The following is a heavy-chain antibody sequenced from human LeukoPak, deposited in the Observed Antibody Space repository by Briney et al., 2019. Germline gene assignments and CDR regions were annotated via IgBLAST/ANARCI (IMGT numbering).Heavy chain of an antibody. Sequence: GRSLRLSCVASGLTFSNYGMHWVRQAPGKGLEWEAVIWYDGSRKYYAGSVKGRFSISRDDSKNTLYLQMNSLRAEDTAVYYCARDRSSRVYDFWGQGILVTVSS. V-gene: IGHV3-33*01. CDR1: GLTFSNYG. CDR3: ARDRSSRVYDF. CDR2: IWYDGSRK. D-gene: IGHD5/OR15-5a*01. J-gene: IGHJ4*02.